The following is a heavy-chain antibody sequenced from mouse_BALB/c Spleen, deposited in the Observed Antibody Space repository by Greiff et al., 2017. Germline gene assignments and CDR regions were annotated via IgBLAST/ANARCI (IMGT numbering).Heavy chain of an antibody. CDR2: IWGDGST. Sequence: VQLVESGPGLVAPSGFSLTGYGVNWVRQPPGKGLEWLGMIWGDGSTDYNSALKSRLSISKDNSKSQVFLKMNSLQTDDTARYYCAREGIHYAMDYWGQGTSVTVSS. CDR1: FSLTGYG. J-gene: IGHJ4*01. CDR3: AREGIHYAMDY. V-gene: IGHV2-6-7*01.